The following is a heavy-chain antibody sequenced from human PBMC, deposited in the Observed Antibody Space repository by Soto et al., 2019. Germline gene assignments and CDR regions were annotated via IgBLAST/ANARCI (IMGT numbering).Heavy chain of an antibody. D-gene: IGHD4-17*01. CDR3: ASAEDSGDYVNYYYYGMDV. Sequence: QVQLVQSGAEVKKPGSSVKVSCKASGGTLSSYAISWVRQAPGQGLEWMGGGIPIFGTANYAQKFQGRVTITADKSTSTADMELSSLRSEDTAVYYCASAEDSGDYVNYYYYGMDVWCQGTTVTVSS. V-gene: IGHV1-69*06. J-gene: IGHJ6*02. CDR1: GGTLSSYA. CDR2: GIPIFGTA.